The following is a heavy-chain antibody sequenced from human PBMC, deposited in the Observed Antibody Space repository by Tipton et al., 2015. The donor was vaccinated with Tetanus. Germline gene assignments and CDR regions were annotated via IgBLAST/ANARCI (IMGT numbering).Heavy chain of an antibody. Sequence: TLSLTCTVSGGSVSSGSYYWSWIRQPPGKGLEWIGYIYSSGSTYYNPSLKGRVTISVDTSTTQFSLRLNSVTAADTAIYYCARDHRLSASYAGWFDPWGQGTLATVSS. CDR1: GGSVSSGSYY. CDR3: ARDHRLSASYAGWFDP. V-gene: IGHV4-61*01. J-gene: IGHJ5*02. CDR2: IYSSGST. D-gene: IGHD1-26*01.